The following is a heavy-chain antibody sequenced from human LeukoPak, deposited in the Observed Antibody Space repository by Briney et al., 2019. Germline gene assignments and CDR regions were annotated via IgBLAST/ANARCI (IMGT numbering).Heavy chain of an antibody. Sequence: PSETLSLTCTVSGGSISSYYWSWIRQPAGKGLEWIGRIYTSGSTNYNPSLKSRVTMSVDTSKNQFSLKLSSVTAADTAVYYCARGRPANYDFWSGYLDYWGQGTLVTVSS. J-gene: IGHJ4*02. V-gene: IGHV4-4*07. CDR3: ARGRPANYDFWSGYLDY. CDR1: GGSISSYY. D-gene: IGHD3-3*01. CDR2: IYTSGST.